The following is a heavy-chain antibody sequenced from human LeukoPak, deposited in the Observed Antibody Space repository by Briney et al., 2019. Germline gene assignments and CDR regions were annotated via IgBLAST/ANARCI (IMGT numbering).Heavy chain of an antibody. J-gene: IGHJ6*03. D-gene: IGHD6-13*01. CDR1: GYTFTGYY. CDR3: ARDLRDSSSWYLGYYYYYMDV. Sequence: ASVKVSCKASGYTFTGYYMHWVRRAPGQGLEWMGWINPNSGGTNYAQKFQGRVTMTRDTSISTAYMELSRLRSDDTAVYYCARDLRDSSSWYLGYYYYYMDVWGKGTTVTVSS. V-gene: IGHV1-2*02. CDR2: INPNSGGT.